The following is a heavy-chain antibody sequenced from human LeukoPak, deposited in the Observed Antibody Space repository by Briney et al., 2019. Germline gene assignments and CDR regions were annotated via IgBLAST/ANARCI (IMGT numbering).Heavy chain of an antibody. CDR1: GYTFTSYA. CDR3: ARDTSSVNFDY. Sequence: ASVKVSCKASGYTFTSYAMNWVRQAPGQGLEWMGWITTNTGNPTYAQGFTGRFVFSLDTSVSTAYLQINSLQAEDTAVYYCARDTSSVNFDYWGQGTLVTVSS. J-gene: IGHJ4*02. CDR2: ITTNTGNP. V-gene: IGHV7-4-1*02. D-gene: IGHD4-17*01.